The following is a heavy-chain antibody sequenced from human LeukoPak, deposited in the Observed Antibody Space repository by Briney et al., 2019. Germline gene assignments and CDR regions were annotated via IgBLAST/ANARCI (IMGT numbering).Heavy chain of an antibody. D-gene: IGHD3-22*01. CDR2: ISESGGST. V-gene: IGHV3-23*01. CDR1: GITLCKYG. J-gene: IGHJ4*02. Sequence: GSLRLFCSVSGITLCKYGMSWVRPAPGKGLEWGAGISESGGSTNYADSVKGRFTISRDNPKNTLYLQMNSLRAEDTAVYFCARRGVVIRVILVGFHKEAFYFDSWGQGALVTVSS. CDR3: ARRGVVIRVILVGFHKEAFYFDS.